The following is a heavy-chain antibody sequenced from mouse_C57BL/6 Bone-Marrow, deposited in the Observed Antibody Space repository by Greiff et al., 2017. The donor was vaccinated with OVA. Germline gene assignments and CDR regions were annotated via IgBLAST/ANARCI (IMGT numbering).Heavy chain of an antibody. CDR1: GYTFTSYT. V-gene: IGHV1-4*01. CDR2: INPSSGYT. D-gene: IGHD2-1*01. Sequence: VQLQQSGAELARPGASVKMSCKASGYTFTSYTMLWVKQRPGQGLEWIGYINPSSGYTKYNQKFKDKATLTADKSSSTAYMQLSSLTSEDSAVYYCAREDGNWFAYWGQGTLVTVSA. J-gene: IGHJ3*01. CDR3: AREDGNWFAY.